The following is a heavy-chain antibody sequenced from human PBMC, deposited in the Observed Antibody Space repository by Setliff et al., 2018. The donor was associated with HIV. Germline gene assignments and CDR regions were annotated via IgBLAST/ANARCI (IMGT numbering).Heavy chain of an antibody. CDR1: GFTFRSYA. V-gene: IGHV3-23*01. J-gene: IGHJ6*03. CDR3: AKDRSNYYYYMDV. CDR2: ISGSGGTT. Sequence: SGGSLRLSCAASGFTFRSYAMSWVRQAPGKALEWVSGISGSGGTTYYADSVKGRFTISRDNSKNTLYSQMSSLRAEDRAVYYCAKDRSNYYYYMDVWGKGTTVTISS.